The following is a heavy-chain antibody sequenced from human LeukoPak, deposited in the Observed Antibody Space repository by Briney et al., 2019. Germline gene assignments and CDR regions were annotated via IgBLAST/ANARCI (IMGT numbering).Heavy chain of an antibody. CDR2: IKQDGSDK. CDR3: ARKTVVGSYFDY. CDR1: GFIFSSYW. V-gene: IGHV3-7*03. J-gene: IGHJ4*02. D-gene: IGHD4-23*01. Sequence: PGGSLRLSCAASGFIFSSYWMSWVRQAPGKGLEWVANIKQDGSDKYYVDSVKGRFTISRDNAKNSLYLQFNSLRAEDTAVYYCARKTVVGSYFDYWGQGTPVTVSS.